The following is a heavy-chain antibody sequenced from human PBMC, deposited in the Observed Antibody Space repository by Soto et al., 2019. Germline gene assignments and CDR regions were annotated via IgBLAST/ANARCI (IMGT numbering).Heavy chain of an antibody. CDR1: GFTFSYSW. CDR3: ARVDCVPSNCYNLYYGRDV. CDR2: MKHDGGET. Sequence: GGSLRLSCAASGFTFSYSWMTWFRQSPGKGLEWVADMKHDGGETYYVDSVKGRFTISRDNAKASLYLQMNSLRVEDTAVYYCARVDCVPSNCYNLYYGRDVWGQGTTVTVSS. V-gene: IGHV3-7*04. J-gene: IGHJ6*02. D-gene: IGHD2-2*02.